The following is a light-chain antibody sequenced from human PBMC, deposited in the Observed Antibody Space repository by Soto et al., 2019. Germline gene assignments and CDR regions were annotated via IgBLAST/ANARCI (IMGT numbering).Light chain of an antibody. V-gene: IGLV4-69*01. CDR2: LNSDGSH. CDR1: SGHSSYA. Sequence: QPVLTQSPSASASLGAWVKLTCTLSSGHSSYAIAWHQQQPEKGPRYLMKLNSDGSHSTGDGIPDRFSGSSAGAERYLTISSLQSEDEADYYCQTWGTGIHVFGGGTKLTVL. CDR3: QTWGTGIHV. J-gene: IGLJ2*01.